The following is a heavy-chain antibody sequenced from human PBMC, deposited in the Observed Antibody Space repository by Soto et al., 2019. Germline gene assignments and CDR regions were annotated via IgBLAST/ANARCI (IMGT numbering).Heavy chain of an antibody. CDR1: GFTFSSYA. Sequence: PGGSLRLSCAASGFTFSSYAMSWVRQAPGKGLEWVSAISGSGGSTYYADSVKGRFTISRDNSKSTLYLQMNSLRAEDTAVYYCAKGPPSGWKPANWYFDLWGRGTLVTVSS. J-gene: IGHJ2*01. CDR3: AKGPPSGWKPANWYFDL. CDR2: ISGSGGST. V-gene: IGHV3-23*01. D-gene: IGHD1-1*01.